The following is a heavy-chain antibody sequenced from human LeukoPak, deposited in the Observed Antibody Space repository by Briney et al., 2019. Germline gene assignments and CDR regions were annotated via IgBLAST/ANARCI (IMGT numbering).Heavy chain of an antibody. CDR3: ARCTTGRTFGSLREIKRSREIDY. CDR2: IYSGGST. J-gene: IGHJ4*02. D-gene: IGHD1-1*01. Sequence: GGSLRLSCAASGFTVSSNYMNWVRQAPGKGLEWVSVIYSGGSTYYADSVKGRFTISRDNSKNTLYLQMNSLRAEDTAVYYCARCTTGRTFGSLREIKRSREIDYWGQGTLVTVSS. V-gene: IGHV3-66*01. CDR1: GFTVSSNY.